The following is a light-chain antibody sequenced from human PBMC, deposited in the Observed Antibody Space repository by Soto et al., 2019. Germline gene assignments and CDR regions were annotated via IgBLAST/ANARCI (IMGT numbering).Light chain of an antibody. Sequence: QSVLTQPASVSGSPGQSITISCTGTSSDVGSYNLVSWYQQHPGKAPKLMIYEGSKRPSGVSNRFSGSKSGNTASLTISGLQAEDEAYYYCCSYAGSSTSYVVFGGGTKLTVL. V-gene: IGLV2-23*01. CDR2: EGS. J-gene: IGLJ2*01. CDR3: CSYAGSSTSYVV. CDR1: SSDVGSYNL.